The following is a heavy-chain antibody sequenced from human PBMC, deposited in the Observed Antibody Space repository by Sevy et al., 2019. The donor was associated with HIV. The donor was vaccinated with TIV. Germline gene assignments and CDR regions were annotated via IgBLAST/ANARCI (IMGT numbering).Heavy chain of an antibody. Sequence: GGSLRLSCAASGFTFSNYWMDWVRQAPGRELEWVANINQDGNNKYSVDSVKGRFTISRDNARKSLFLEMNGLRAEDTAVYYCARETPDPLVVHYGMDVWGQGTTVTVSS. CDR2: INQDGNNK. J-gene: IGHJ6*02. CDR1: GFTFSNYW. D-gene: IGHD2-2*01. V-gene: IGHV3-7*01. CDR3: ARETPDPLVVHYGMDV.